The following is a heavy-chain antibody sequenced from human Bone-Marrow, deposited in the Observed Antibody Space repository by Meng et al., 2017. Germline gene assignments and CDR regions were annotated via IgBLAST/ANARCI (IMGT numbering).Heavy chain of an antibody. D-gene: IGHD6-13*01. CDR3: ATGAAAADH. CDR1: GLSFTYAW. CDR2: IKRNSDGGTI. J-gene: IGHJ4*02. Sequence: GESLKISCVASGLSFTYAWMSWVRQAPGKGLEWVGRIKRNSDGGTIDYAAPVKGRFTISRDDSKNTLYLQMDSLITEDTAVYFCATGAAAADHWGQGTLVTVSS. V-gene: IGHV3-15*01.